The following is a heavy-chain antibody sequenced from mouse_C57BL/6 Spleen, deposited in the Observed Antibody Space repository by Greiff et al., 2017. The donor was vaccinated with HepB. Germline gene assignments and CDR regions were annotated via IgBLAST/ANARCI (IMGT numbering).Heavy chain of an antibody. CDR1: GYSITSGYY. J-gene: IGHJ1*03. D-gene: IGHD2-3*01. CDR2: ISYDGSN. CDR3: ARDRDGYYSWYFDV. V-gene: IGHV3-6*01. Sequence: EVKLVESGPGLVKPSQSLSLTCSVTGYSITSGYYWNWIRQFPGNKLEWMGYISYDGSNNYNPSLKNRISITRDTSKNQFFLKLNSVTTEDTATYYCARDRDGYYSWYFDVWGTGTTVTVSS.